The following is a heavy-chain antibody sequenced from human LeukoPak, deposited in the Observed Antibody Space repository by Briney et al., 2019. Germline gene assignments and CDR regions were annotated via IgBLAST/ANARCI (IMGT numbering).Heavy chain of an antibody. CDR1: GGTFSSYA. V-gene: IGHV1-69*06. D-gene: IGHD5-18*01. CDR3: ASVAAPDPEAMVRGNDY. J-gene: IGHJ4*02. CDR2: IIPIFGTA. Sequence: ASVKVSCKASGGTFSSYAISWVRQAPGQGLEGVGGIIPIFGTANYAQKFQGRVTITADKSTSTAYMDLSSLRSEDTAVYYCASVAAPDPEAMVRGNDYWGQGTLVTVSS.